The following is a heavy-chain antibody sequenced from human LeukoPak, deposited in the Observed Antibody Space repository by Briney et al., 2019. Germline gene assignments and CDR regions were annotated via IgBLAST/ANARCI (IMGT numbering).Heavy chain of an antibody. Sequence: GASVKVSCKVSGYTLTELSMHWVRQAPGKGLEWMGGFDPEDGETIYAQKFQGRVTMTEDTSTDTAYMELSSLRSEDTDVYYCATFLHYYDSSGPYYFDYWGQGTLVTVSS. CDR2: FDPEDGET. V-gene: IGHV1-24*01. CDR1: GYTLTELS. J-gene: IGHJ4*02. CDR3: ATFLHYYDSSGPYYFDY. D-gene: IGHD3-22*01.